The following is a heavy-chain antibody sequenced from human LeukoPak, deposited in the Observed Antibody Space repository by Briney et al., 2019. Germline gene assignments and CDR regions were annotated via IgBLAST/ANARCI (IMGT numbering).Heavy chain of an antibody. CDR3: ARSRYCSGGSCFDY. D-gene: IGHD2-15*01. CDR2: IYYSGST. V-gene: IGHV4-59*08. Sequence: PSETLSLTCTVSGGSISSYYWSWIRQPPGKGLEWIGYIYYSGSTNYNPSLKSRVTMSVDTSKNQFSLKLSSVTAADTAVYYCARSRYCSGGSCFDYWGQGTLVTVSS. CDR1: GGSISSYY. J-gene: IGHJ4*02.